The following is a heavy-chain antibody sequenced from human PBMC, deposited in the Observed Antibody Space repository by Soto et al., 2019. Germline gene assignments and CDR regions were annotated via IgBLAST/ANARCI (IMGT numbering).Heavy chain of an antibody. J-gene: IGHJ5*02. D-gene: IGHD3-16*01. V-gene: IGHV4-59*01. CDR3: ARDRRLGDLFSYWFDP. CDR1: GGSISSYY. CDR2: IYYSGST. Sequence: QVQLQESGPGLVKPSETLSLTCTVSGGSISSYYWSWIRQPPGKGLEWIGYIYYSGSTNYNPSLKSRVTISVDTSKNQFSLKLSSVTAADTAVYYCARDRRLGDLFSYWFDPWGQGTLVTVSS.